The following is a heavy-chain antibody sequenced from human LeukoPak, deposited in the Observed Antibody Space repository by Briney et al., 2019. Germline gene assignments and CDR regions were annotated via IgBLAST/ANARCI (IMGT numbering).Heavy chain of an antibody. Sequence: TSETLSLTCTVSGGSFSSSYWSWIRHSPGKGIEWIGYIYYSGSTNYNPSLKSRVTISVDTSKNQFTLNLSSVTAADTAVYYCAKMTVASYYYYGMDVWGQGTTVTVSS. CDR2: IYYSGST. V-gene: IGHV4-59*01. CDR3: AKMTVASYYYYGMDV. CDR1: GGSFSSSY. D-gene: IGHD2-21*02. J-gene: IGHJ6*02.